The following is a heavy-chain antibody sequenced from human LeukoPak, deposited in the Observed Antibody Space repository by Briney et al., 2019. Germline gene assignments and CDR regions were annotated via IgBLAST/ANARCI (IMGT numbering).Heavy chain of an antibody. CDR1: GGTFSSYA. Sequence: SVKVSCKASGGTFSSYAISWVRQAPEQGLEWMGGIIPIFGTANYAQKFQGRVTITTDESTSTAYMELSSLRSEDTALYYCAKDGGRKNSVVTRFDYWGQGTLVTVSS. CDR2: IIPIFGTA. V-gene: IGHV1-69*05. CDR3: AKDGGRKNSVVTRFDY. J-gene: IGHJ4*02. D-gene: IGHD4-23*01.